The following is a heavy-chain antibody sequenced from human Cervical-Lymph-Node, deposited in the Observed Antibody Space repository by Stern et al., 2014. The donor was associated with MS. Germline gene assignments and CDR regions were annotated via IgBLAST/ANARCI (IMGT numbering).Heavy chain of an antibody. V-gene: IGHV3-66*02. D-gene: IGHD2-21*02. CDR3: ARDHGADCGDDCYSGWFDP. J-gene: IGHJ5*02. Sequence: EVQLVESGGGLVQPGGSLRLSCAVSGFTVSGTYMSWVRQAPGKGLEWVSLMYIGGTTYYAGSVEGRFTISRDNSKNTLYLQMNSRTDEDTAVYYCARDHGADCGDDCYSGWFDPWGQGTLVTVSS. CDR2: MYIGGTT. CDR1: GFTVSGTY.